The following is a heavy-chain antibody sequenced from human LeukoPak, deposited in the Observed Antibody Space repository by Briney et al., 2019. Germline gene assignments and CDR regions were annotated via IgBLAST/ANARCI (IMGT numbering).Heavy chain of an antibody. CDR3: AGYNNFDY. J-gene: IGHJ4*02. D-gene: IGHD6-25*01. Sequence: PGGSLRLSCAASGSTFSSYGMHWVRQAPGKGLEWVAVISYDGSNKYYADSVKGRFTISRDNSKNTLYLQMNSLRAEDTAVYYCAGYNNFDYWGQGTLVTVSS. CDR1: GSTFSSYG. CDR2: ISYDGSNK. V-gene: IGHV3-30*03.